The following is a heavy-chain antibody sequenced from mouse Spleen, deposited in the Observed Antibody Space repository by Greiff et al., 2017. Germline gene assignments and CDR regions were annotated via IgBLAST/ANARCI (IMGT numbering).Heavy chain of an antibody. Sequence: VQLQQSGAELAKPGASVKLSCKASGYTFTSYWMHWVKQRPGQGLEWIGYINPSSGYTKYNQKFKDKATLTAVKSSSTAYMQLSSLTYEDSAVYYCAILYEGYAMDYWGQGTSVTVSS. CDR1: GYTFTSYW. V-gene: IGHV1-7*01. CDR3: AILYEGYAMDY. J-gene: IGHJ4*01. CDR2: INPSSGYT. D-gene: IGHD2-3*01.